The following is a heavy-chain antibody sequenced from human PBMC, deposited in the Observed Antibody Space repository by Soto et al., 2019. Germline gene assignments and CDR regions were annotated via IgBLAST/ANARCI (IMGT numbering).Heavy chain of an antibody. D-gene: IGHD3-22*01. CDR2: ISGSGGST. CDR3: AKLPAYDSSGYYHFDY. Sequence: PVGSLRLSCAASGFTFSSYAMSWVRQAPGKGLEWVSAISGSGGSTYYADSVKGRFTISRDNSKNTLYLQMNSLRAEDTAVYYCAKLPAYDSSGYYHFDYWGQGTLVTVSS. CDR1: GFTFSSYA. J-gene: IGHJ4*02. V-gene: IGHV3-23*01.